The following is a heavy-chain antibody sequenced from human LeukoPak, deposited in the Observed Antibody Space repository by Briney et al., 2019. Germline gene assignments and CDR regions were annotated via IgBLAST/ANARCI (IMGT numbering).Heavy chain of an antibody. CDR3: ARRHYYFDY. Sequence: SETLSLTCTVSGVSIGRGDYSWGWIRQPPGKGLEWTANIHNDGSIYYNASLKSRVIMSVDTSKNQFYLKLSSVAAAETAVYYCARRHYYFDYWGQGILVTVSS. V-gene: IGHV4-39*01. J-gene: IGHJ4*02. CDR2: IHNDGSI. CDR1: GVSIGRGDYS.